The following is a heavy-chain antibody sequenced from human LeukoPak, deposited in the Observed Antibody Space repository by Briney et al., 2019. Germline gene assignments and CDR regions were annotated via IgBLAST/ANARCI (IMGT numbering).Heavy chain of an antibody. CDR3: ATAPYIVVVVAAIDY. V-gene: IGHV3-30-3*01. CDR2: ISYDGSNK. J-gene: IGHJ4*02. D-gene: IGHD2-15*01. Sequence: GGSLRLSCAASGFTFSSCAMHWVRQAPGKGLEWVAVISYDGSNKYYADSVKGRFTISRDNSKNTLYLQMNSLRAEDTALYYCATAPYIVVVVAAIDYWGQGTLVTVSS. CDR1: GFTFSSCA.